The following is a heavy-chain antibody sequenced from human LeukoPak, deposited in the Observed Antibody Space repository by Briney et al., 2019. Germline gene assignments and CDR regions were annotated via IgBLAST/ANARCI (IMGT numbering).Heavy chain of an antibody. J-gene: IGHJ4*02. CDR3: TTLVISSGVPAGPDY. D-gene: IGHD2-2*01. Sequence: GSLRLSCAASGFPFSNARMSWVRQAPGKGLEWVGRIKSKTDGGTTDYAAPGKGRFPITRDGSKNTLYLQMNSLKTEDTAVYYCTTLVISSGVPAGPDYWGQGTLVTVSS. V-gene: IGHV3-15*01. CDR1: GFPFSNAR. CDR2: IKSKTDGGTT.